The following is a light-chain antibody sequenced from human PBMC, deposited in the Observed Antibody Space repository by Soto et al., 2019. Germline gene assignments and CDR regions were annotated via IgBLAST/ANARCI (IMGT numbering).Light chain of an antibody. CDR3: SSYTSSSTLV. Sequence: QSVLTQPASVSGSPGQSITISCTGTSSYVGGYNYVSWYQQHPGKAPKLMIYDVSNRPSGVSNRFSGSKSGNTASLTISGLQAEDEADYYCSSYTSSSTLVFGTGTMVTVL. V-gene: IGLV2-14*01. CDR2: DVS. J-gene: IGLJ1*01. CDR1: SSYVGGYNY.